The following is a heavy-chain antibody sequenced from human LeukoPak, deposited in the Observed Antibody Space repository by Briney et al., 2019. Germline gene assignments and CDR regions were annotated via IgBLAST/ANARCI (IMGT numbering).Heavy chain of an antibody. V-gene: IGHV3-30*01. J-gene: IGHJ6*03. CDR3: ARGAGTTVYYIDV. D-gene: IGHD1-7*01. Sequence: GRSLRLSCAASGFTFSTFPMHWVRQAPGKGLQWLAVVSQDGAHTHSADSVKGRFTISRDNSKNTLFLQMNRLTTEDTAAYYCARGAGTTVYYIDVWGNGTTVTVSS. CDR2: VSQDGAHT. CDR1: GFTFSTFP.